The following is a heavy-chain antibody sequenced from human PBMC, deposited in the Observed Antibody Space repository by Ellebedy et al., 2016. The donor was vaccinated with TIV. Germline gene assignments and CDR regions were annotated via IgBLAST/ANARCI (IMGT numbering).Heavy chain of an antibody. CDR3: ARDLYGSGRGSVDP. D-gene: IGHD3-10*01. Sequence: GSLRLFXAVSGASISSSNWWIWVRQPPGKGLEWIGEIYHSGSTNCNPSLKSRVAISVDKSKNQFSLKLSSVTAADTAVYYCARDLYGSGRGSVDPWGQGTLVTVSS. CDR1: GASISSSNW. V-gene: IGHV4-4*02. J-gene: IGHJ5*02. CDR2: IYHSGST.